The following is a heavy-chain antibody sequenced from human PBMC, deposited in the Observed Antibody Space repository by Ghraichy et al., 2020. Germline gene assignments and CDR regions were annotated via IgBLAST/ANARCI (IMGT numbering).Heavy chain of an antibody. CDR3: ANRIASHGGMDV. D-gene: IGHD6-6*01. Sequence: GGSLRLSCAASGFTFSSYAMTWVRQAPGKGLEWLSSISGTASATYYADSVKGRFTISRDNSKSTLYLQMSSLRAEDTAVYYCANRIASHGGMDVWGQGTTVTVSS. CDR1: GFTFSSYA. J-gene: IGHJ6*02. V-gene: IGHV3-23*01. CDR2: ISGTASAT.